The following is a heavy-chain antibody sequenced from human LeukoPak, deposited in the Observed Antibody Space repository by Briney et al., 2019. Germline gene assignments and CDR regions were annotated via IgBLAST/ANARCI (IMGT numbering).Heavy chain of an antibody. CDR1: AGSISSSSYS. CDR2: IYYSGNT. J-gene: IGHJ4*02. CDR3: ARQTGSGLFILP. D-gene: IGHD3/OR15-3a*01. Sequence: PSETLSLTCTVSAGSISSSSYSWGWIRQPPGKGLEWIGSIYYSGNTYYNASLKSQVSISIDTSKNQFSLRLTSVTAADTAVYYCARQTGSGLFILPGGQGTLVTVSS. V-gene: IGHV4-39*01.